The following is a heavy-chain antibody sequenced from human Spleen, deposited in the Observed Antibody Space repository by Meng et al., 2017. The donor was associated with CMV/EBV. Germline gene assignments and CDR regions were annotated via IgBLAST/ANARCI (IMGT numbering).Heavy chain of an antibody. CDR3: ASNYYGSGSYHPYYYYGMDV. J-gene: IGHJ6*02. D-gene: IGHD3-10*01. Sequence: LSLTCAASGFTFSDYYMSWIRQAPGKGLEWVSYISSSGSTIYYADSVKGRFTISRDNAKNSLYLQMNSLRAEDTAVYYCASNYYGSGSYHPYYYYGMDVWGQGTTVTVSS. CDR2: ISSSGSTI. V-gene: IGHV3-11*04. CDR1: GFTFSDYY.